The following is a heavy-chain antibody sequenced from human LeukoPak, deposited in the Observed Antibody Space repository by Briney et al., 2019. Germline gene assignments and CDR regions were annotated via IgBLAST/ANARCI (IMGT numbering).Heavy chain of an antibody. CDR1: GYTFTSYD. CDR3: ASDDDYGDYSDY. V-gene: IGHV1-8*01. Sequence: GASVKVSCKVSGYTFTSYDINWVRQATGQGLEWMGWMNPNSGNTGYAQKFQGRVTMTRNTSISTAYMELSSLRSEDTAVYYCASDDDYGDYSDYWGQGTLVTVSS. J-gene: IGHJ4*02. CDR2: MNPNSGNT. D-gene: IGHD4-17*01.